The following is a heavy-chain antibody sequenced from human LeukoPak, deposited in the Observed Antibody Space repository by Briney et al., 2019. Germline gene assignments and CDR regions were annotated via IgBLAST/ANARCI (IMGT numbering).Heavy chain of an antibody. Sequence: GGSLRLSCAASGFTFSSYDMHWVRQGKGKGLEWVSGIGTAGDSYYLGSVKGRFTISRENAKNFLYLQMNSLRAADTAVYYCARGSGGGFDPWGQGTLVTVSS. D-gene: IGHD3-10*01. V-gene: IGHV3-13*01. CDR3: ARGSGGGFDP. J-gene: IGHJ5*02. CDR2: IGTAGDS. CDR1: GFTFSSYD.